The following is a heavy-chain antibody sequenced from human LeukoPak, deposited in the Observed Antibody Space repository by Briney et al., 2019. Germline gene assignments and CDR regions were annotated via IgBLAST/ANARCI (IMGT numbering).Heavy chain of an antibody. CDR1: GGSINSYY. CDR2: IYYSGST. Sequence: SETLSLTCTVSGGSINSYYWSWIRQPPGEGLEWIGYIYYSGSTSYNSSLKSRVTMSLDTSKNQLSLKLSSVTAADTAVYYCARWYCSSDTCYHMDVWGKGTTVTVSS. CDR3: ARWYCSSDTCYHMDV. D-gene: IGHD2-2*01. J-gene: IGHJ6*03. V-gene: IGHV4-59*01.